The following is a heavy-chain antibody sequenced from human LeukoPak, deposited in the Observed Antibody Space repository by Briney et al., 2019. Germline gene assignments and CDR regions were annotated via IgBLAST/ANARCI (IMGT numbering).Heavy chain of an antibody. CDR1: VFTFSSYS. Sequence: TGGSLRLSCAASVFTFSSYSVNWVPQAPGKGLEWVSYISSSSSTIYYADSVKRRFTISKDNAKNSLYLQMNSLRAEDTAVYYCARGYKAGDFDYWGQGTLVTVSS. CDR2: ISSSSSTI. D-gene: IGHD5-12*01. V-gene: IGHV3-48*01. CDR3: ARGYKAGDFDY. J-gene: IGHJ4*02.